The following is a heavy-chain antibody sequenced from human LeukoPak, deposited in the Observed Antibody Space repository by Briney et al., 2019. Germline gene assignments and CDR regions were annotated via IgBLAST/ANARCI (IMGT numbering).Heavy chain of an antibody. V-gene: IGHV3-66*01. CDR3: AKVYNWNYDY. J-gene: IGHJ4*02. Sequence: GGSLRLSCAASGFTVSTNYMTWVRQAPGRGLEWVSIIYNSGITYYGDSVKGRFTISRDISRNTVYLQMNNLRVDDTAVYYCAKVYNWNYDYWGQGTLVTVSS. CDR2: IYNSGIT. D-gene: IGHD1-7*01. CDR1: GFTVSTNY.